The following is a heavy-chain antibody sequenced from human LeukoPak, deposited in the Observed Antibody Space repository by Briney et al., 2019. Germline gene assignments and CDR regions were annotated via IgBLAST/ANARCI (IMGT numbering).Heavy chain of an antibody. V-gene: IGHV3-48*03. J-gene: IGHJ4*02. Sequence: PGGSLRLSCAASGFTFSSYAMNWVRQAPGKGLEWVSYISSSGSTIYYADSVKGRFTISRDNAKNSLYLQMNSLRAEDTAVYYCARDYRGAAGGRFDFWGQGTLVTVSS. CDR1: GFTFSSYA. CDR3: ARDYRGAAGGRFDF. D-gene: IGHD6-13*01. CDR2: ISSSGSTI.